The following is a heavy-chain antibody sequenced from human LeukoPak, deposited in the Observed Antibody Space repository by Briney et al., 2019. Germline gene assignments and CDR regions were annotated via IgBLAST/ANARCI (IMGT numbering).Heavy chain of an antibody. V-gene: IGHV1-69*05. Sequence: SVKVSCKASGGTFSSYAISWVRQAPGPGLEWMGRIIPIFGTANYAQKFQGRVTITTDESTSTAYIELSSLRSEDTAVYYCARDKGRGSWFDPWGQGTLVTVSS. CDR2: IIPIFGTA. CDR1: GGTFSSYA. CDR3: ARDKGRGSWFDP. D-gene: IGHD3-10*01. J-gene: IGHJ5*02.